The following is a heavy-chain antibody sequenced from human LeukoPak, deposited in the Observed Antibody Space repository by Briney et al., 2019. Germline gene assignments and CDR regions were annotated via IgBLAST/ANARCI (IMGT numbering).Heavy chain of an antibody. Sequence: PGGSLRLSCAASGFTFSDYYMNWIRQAPGKGLEWVSYISSGGSYIEYADSVKGRFTISRDNAKRSLYLQMNSLRAEDTAVYYCARGFYASGSYFHHWGQGTLVTVSS. CDR1: GFTFSDYY. CDR2: ISSGGSYI. V-gene: IGHV3-11*06. CDR3: ARGFYASGSYFHH. D-gene: IGHD3-10*01. J-gene: IGHJ1*01.